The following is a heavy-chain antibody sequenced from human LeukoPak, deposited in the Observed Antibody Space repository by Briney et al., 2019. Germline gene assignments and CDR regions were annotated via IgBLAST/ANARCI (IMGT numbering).Heavy chain of an antibody. CDR1: GFTFGDYA. D-gene: IGHD2-15*01. J-gene: IGHJ6*03. Sequence: GGSLRLSCTASGFTFGDYAMSWVRQAPGKGLEWVGFIRSKAYGGTTEYAASVKGRFTISRDDSKSIAYLQMNSLKTEDTAVYYCTRGFCSGGSCPGYYYYYYMDVWGKGTTVTISS. V-gene: IGHV3-49*04. CDR3: TRGFCSGGSCPGYYYYYYMDV. CDR2: IRSKAYGGTT.